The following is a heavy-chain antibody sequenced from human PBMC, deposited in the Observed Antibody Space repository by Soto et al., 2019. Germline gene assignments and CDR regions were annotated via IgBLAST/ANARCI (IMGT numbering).Heavy chain of an antibody. CDR1: GFSFTNFA. D-gene: IGHD3-22*01. CDR2: ITYSGVLT. J-gene: IGHJ4*02. Sequence: VQLLESGGGLVQPGGSLRLSCAASGFSFTNFAMSWVRQAPGKGLEWVSGITYSGVLTFYADSVKGRFTISRDNSKNTLSLQMNSLRAEDTAVYYCAKNYFDSSGFYDYWGQGTLVTVSS. V-gene: IGHV3-23*01. CDR3: AKNYFDSSGFYDY.